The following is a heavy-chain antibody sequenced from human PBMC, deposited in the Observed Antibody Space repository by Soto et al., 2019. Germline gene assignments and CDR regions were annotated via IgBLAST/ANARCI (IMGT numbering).Heavy chain of an antibody. J-gene: IGHJ4*02. CDR1: GYTFTSYD. Sequence: QVQLVQSGAEVKKPGASVKVSCKASGYTFTSYDINWVRQATGQGLEWMGWMNPNSGNTVYAQKLQGRVTITMNTSRSTVYMELSTVRSADAAVYYCARVRYSWGYEPFGASSRQFDYWGQGTLVTVSS. CDR2: MNPNSGNT. D-gene: IGHD5-18*01. V-gene: IGHV1-8*01. CDR3: ARVRYSWGYEPFGASSRQFDY.